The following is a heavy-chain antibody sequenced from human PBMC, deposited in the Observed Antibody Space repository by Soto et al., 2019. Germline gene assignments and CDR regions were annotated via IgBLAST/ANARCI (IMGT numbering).Heavy chain of an antibody. Sequence: PGESLKISCKGSGYSFTVYWIGWVRQMPGKGLEWMGIIYPGDSDTRYSPSFQGQVTISADKSISTTYLQWSSLKASDTAMYYCXRRTYYYGSGSRGMAFDIWCQGTMVTVS. CDR3: XRRTYYYGSGSRGMAFDI. CDR1: GYSFTVYW. CDR2: IYPGDSDT. D-gene: IGHD3-10*01. V-gene: IGHV5-51*01. J-gene: IGHJ3*02.